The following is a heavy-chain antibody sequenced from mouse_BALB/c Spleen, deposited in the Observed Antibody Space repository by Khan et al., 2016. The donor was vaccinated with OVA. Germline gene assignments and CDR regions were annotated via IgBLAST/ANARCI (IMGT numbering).Heavy chain of an antibody. CDR1: GFSLTNYG. V-gene: IGHV2-6-1*01. J-gene: IGHJ4*01. Sequence: QVQLKQSGPGLVAPSQSLSITCTISGFSLTNYGVHWVRQPPGKGLEWLVVIWSDGSTTYNSALKSRLTISKDNSKRQVFLKMNSLQTDDTGMYFCARQPYYHYNIMDYWGQGTSVTDSS. D-gene: IGHD2-10*01. CDR3: ARQPYYHYNIMDY. CDR2: IWSDGST.